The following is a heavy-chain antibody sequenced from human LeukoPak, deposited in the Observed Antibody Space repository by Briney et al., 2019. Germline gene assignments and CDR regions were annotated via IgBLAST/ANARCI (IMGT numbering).Heavy chain of an antibody. Sequence: ASVKVSCKASGYTFTGYYMHWVRQAPGQGLEWMGWINPNSGGTNYAQKFQGRVTMTRDTSISTAYMELSRLRSDDTAVYYCARARRTTVTTPYWFDPWGQGTLVTVSS. CDR3: ARARRTTVTTPYWFDP. CDR2: INPNSGGT. CDR1: GYTFTGYY. V-gene: IGHV1-2*02. J-gene: IGHJ5*02. D-gene: IGHD4-17*01.